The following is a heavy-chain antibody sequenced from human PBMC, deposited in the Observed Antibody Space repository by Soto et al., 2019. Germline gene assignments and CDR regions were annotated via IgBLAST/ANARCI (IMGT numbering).Heavy chain of an antibody. Sequence: SETLSLTCTVSGGSISSYYWSWIRQPPGKGLEWIGYIYYSGSTNYNPSLKSRVTISVDTSKNQFSLKLSSVTAADTAVYYCARVAAAAFYDAFEIWGQETMVTVSS. CDR3: ARVAAAAFYDAFEI. V-gene: IGHV4-59*01. CDR1: GGSISSYY. J-gene: IGHJ3*02. D-gene: IGHD6-13*01. CDR2: IYYSGST.